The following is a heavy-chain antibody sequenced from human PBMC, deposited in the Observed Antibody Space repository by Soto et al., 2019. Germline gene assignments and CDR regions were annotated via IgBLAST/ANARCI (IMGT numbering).Heavy chain of an antibody. D-gene: IGHD1-26*01. CDR3: ARVARRELRTCTWFDP. CDR2: MNPNSGNT. CDR1: GYTFTSYD. J-gene: IGHJ5*02. Sequence: ASVKVSCKASGYTFTSYDINWVRQATGQGLEWMGWMNPNSGNTGYAQKFQGRVTMTRNTSISTAYMELSSLRSEDTAVYYCARVARRELRTCTWFDPWGQGTLVTVSS. V-gene: IGHV1-8*01.